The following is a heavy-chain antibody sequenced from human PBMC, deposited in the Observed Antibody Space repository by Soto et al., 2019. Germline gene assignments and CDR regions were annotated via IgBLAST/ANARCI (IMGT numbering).Heavy chain of an antibody. CDR2: MSHSGGT. Sequence: QVQLQQWGAGLLKPSETLSLTCAVYGGFVSSGSYYWSWIRQPPGKGLEWIGEMSHSGGTHFNPSLHRRGTMSVETSNSQFSLKVSSVASADTARYYSARVGGGTETIVVGAFDILLPGTMVTVSS. CDR3: ARVGGGTETIVVGAFDI. J-gene: IGHJ3*02. V-gene: IGHV4-34*01. CDR1: GGFVSSGSYY. D-gene: IGHD1-1*01.